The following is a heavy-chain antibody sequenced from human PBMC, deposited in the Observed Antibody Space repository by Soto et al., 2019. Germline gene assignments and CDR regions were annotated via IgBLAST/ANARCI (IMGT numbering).Heavy chain of an antibody. CDR3: SGHGGFSAP. Sequence: GGSLRLSCSASGFTFPDHAVSWFRQAPGKGPEWVSLISGTTYGGTAEYAASVRGRLIVSREDSKRIVYLQMNSLKTEDTAVYYCSGHGGFSAPWGPGTLVTVSS. J-gene: IGHJ4*02. CDR1: GFTFPDHA. CDR2: ISGTTYGGTA. D-gene: IGHD3-16*01. V-gene: IGHV3-49*03.